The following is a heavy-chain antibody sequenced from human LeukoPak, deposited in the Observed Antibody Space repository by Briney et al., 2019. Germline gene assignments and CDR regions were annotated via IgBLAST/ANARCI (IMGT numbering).Heavy chain of an antibody. CDR3: ARHRGQNYYGSGSYRGYFDY. CDR2: IYYSGST. D-gene: IGHD3-10*01. J-gene: IGHJ4*02. V-gene: IGHV4-59*08. CDR1: GGSISSYY. Sequence: SETLSLTCTVSGGSISSYYWSWIRQPPGKGLEWIGFIYYSGSTYYNPSLKSRVTISVDTSKNQFSLKLSSVTAADTAVYYCARHRGQNYYGSGSYRGYFDYWGQGTLVTVSS.